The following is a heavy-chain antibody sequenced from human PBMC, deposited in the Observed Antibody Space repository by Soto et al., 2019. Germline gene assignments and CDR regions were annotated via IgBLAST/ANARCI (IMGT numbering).Heavy chain of an antibody. CDR3: ARDRAPARYSGYTS. CDR2: IDLDGSEK. CDR1: GFTFSNYF. V-gene: IGHV3-7*01. Sequence: GGSLRLSCAVSGFTFSNYFMSWVRQAPGKGLEWVANIDLDGSEKNYVDSVKGRFTISRDNAKNSLYLQMNSLRVEDTAVYYCARDRAPARYSGYTSWGRGTPVTVSS. D-gene: IGHD5-12*01. J-gene: IGHJ4*02.